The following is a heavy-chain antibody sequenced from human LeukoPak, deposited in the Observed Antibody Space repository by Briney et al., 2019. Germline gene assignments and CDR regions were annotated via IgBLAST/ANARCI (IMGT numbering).Heavy chain of an antibody. CDR2: ISGSGGST. CDR3: AKGDHIVVVIAIPDY. Sequence: GGSLRLSCAASGFTFSNVWMAWVRQAPGKGLEWVSAISGSGGSTYYADSVKGRFTISRDNSKNTLYLQMNSLRAEDTAVYYCAKGDHIVVVIAIPDYWGQGTLVTVSS. D-gene: IGHD2-21*01. V-gene: IGHV3-23*01. J-gene: IGHJ4*02. CDR1: GFTFSNVW.